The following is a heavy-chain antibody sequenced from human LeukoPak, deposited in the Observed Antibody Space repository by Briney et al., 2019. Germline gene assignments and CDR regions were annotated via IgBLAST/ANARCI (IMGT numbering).Heavy chain of an antibody. V-gene: IGHV1-18*01. CDR3: ARTVQQLVPYYYYYMDV. Sequence: ASVKVSCKASGYTFTSYGISWVRQVSGQGLEWMGWISAYNGNTNYAQKLQGRVTMTTDTSTSTAYMELRSLRSDDTAVYYCARTVQQLVPYYYYYMDVWGKGTTVTVSS. D-gene: IGHD6-6*01. CDR2: ISAYNGNT. J-gene: IGHJ6*03. CDR1: GYTFTSYG.